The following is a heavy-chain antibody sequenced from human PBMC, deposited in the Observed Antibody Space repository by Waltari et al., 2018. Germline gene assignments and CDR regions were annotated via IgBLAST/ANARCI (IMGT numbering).Heavy chain of an antibody. CDR3: ARDAATGYFDS. J-gene: IGHJ4*02. D-gene: IGHD1-1*01. V-gene: IGHV4-59*01. CDR1: DAPFNDYY. CDR2: IHYSGST. Sequence: QVQLQESGPGLVKPSETLSLTCTISDAPFNDYYWCWIRQPPGKGLEWLGYIHYSGSTDSSPSFKSRVTMSIDTSKNQFSLNLSSVSAADTAVYYCARDAATGYFDSWGQGTLVTVSS.